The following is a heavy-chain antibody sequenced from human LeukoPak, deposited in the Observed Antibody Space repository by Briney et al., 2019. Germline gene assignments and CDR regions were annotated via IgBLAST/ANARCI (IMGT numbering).Heavy chain of an antibody. Sequence: GGSLRLSCAASGFTFSSYAMSWVRQAPGKGLEWVSAISGSGGSTYYADFVKGRFTISRDNSKNTLYLQMNSLRAEDTAVYYCAKSTIFGVVIVGRSYYMDVWGKGTTVTVSS. CDR2: ISGSGGST. CDR1: GFTFSSYA. CDR3: AKSTIFGVVIVGRSYYMDV. V-gene: IGHV3-23*01. D-gene: IGHD3-3*01. J-gene: IGHJ6*03.